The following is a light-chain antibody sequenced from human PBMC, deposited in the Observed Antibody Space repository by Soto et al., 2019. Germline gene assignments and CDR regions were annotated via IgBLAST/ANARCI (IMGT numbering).Light chain of an antibody. V-gene: IGKV1-17*01. CDR3: QHYNSYSEA. CDR2: AAT. CDR1: QGIRDD. J-gene: IGKJ1*01. Sequence: IQMTQSPSTLSASVGYIVTITCRASQGIRDDLGWYQQKPGQAPKLLIYAATRLQSGVPSRFSGSGSETEFTLTISSLQPDDFATYYCQHYNSYSEAFGQGTKVDI.